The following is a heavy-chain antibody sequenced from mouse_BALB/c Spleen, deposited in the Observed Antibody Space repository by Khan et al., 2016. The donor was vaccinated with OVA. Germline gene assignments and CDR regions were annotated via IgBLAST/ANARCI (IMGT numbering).Heavy chain of an antibody. V-gene: IGHV3-2*02. D-gene: IGHD3-3*01. Sequence: EVELVESGPGLVKPSQSLSLTCTVTGYSITSGYGWNWIRQFPGNKLEWMGYISYSGSTNYNPSLKSRISITRYTSKNQFFLQLNSVTTEDTATYYCARMARIKYWGQGTTLTVSS. CDR1: GYSITSGYG. CDR3: ARMARIKY. J-gene: IGHJ2*01. CDR2: ISYSGST.